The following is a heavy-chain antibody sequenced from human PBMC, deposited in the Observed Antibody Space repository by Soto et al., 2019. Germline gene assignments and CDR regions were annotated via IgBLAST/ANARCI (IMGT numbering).Heavy chain of an antibody. Sequence: GGSLRLSCAASGFTSSSYWMHWVRQAPGKGLVWVSRINSDGSSTSYADSVKGRFTISRDNAKNTLYLQMNSLRAEDTAVYYCARALLWFGELSSDFDYWGQGTLVTVSS. D-gene: IGHD3-10*01. J-gene: IGHJ4*02. CDR3: ARALLWFGELSSDFDY. CDR2: INSDGSST. V-gene: IGHV3-74*01. CDR1: GFTSSSYW.